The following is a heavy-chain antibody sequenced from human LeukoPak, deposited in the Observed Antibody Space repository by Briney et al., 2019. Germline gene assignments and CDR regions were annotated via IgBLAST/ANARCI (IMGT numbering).Heavy chain of an antibody. J-gene: IGHJ4*02. V-gene: IGHV3-23*01. Sequence: GGSLRLSCAASGFTFSSYAMSWVRQAPGKGLEWVSGISAVGGSTYYADSVKGRFTISRDNSKNTLYLQMNSLRAEDTAVYYCAKVYDYTNYAPFDYWGQGTLVTVSS. CDR1: GFTFSSYA. CDR2: ISAVGGST. CDR3: AKVYDYTNYAPFDY. D-gene: IGHD4-11*01.